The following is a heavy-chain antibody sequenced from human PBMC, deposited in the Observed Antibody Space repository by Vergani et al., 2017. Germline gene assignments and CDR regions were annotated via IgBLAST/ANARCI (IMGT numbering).Heavy chain of an antibody. J-gene: IGHJ1*01. V-gene: IGHV4-34*01. CDR2: INHSGST. D-gene: IGHD2-2*01. CDR3: ARAFRKRIPAAMAYFQH. CDR1: GGSFSGYY. Sequence: QVQLQQRGAGLLKPSETLSLTCADYGGSFSGYYWSWIRQPPGKGLEWIGEINHSGSTNYNPSLKSRGTISVDTSKNQFSLKLSSVTAADTAVYYCARAFRKRIPAAMAYFQHWGQGTLVTVSS.